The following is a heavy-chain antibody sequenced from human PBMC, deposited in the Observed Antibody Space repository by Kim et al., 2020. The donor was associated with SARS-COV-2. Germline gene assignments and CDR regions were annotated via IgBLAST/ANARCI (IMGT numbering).Heavy chain of an antibody. CDR2: GTA. CDR3: ARGENHFDY. Sequence: GTANYAQKFQGRVTITADESTSTAYIELSSLRSEDTAVYYCARGENHFDYWGQGTLVTVSS. J-gene: IGHJ4*02. V-gene: IGHV1-69*01.